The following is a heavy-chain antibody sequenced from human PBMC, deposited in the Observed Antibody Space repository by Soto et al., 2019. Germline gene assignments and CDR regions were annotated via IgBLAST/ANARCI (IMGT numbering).Heavy chain of an antibody. CDR1: GFTFSDYY. Sequence: QVQLVESGGGLVKPGGSLRLSCAASGFTFSDYYMSWIRQAPGKGLEWVSYISSSSSYTNYADSVKGRFTISRDNAKNSLYLQMNSLRAEDTAVYYCASDCQGGSYLWCNWYFDLWGRGTLVTVSS. CDR3: ASDCQGGSYLWCNWYFDL. D-gene: IGHD1-26*01. CDR2: ISSSSSYT. J-gene: IGHJ2*01. V-gene: IGHV3-11*05.